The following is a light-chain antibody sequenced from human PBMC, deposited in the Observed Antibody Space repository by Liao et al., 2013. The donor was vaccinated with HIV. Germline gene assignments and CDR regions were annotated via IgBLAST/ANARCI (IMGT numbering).Light chain of an antibody. CDR1: KLGDKY. CDR3: QAWDSSTYV. CDR2: QDS. J-gene: IGLJ1*01. Sequence: SYELTQPPSVSVSPGQTASITCSGDKLGDKYVCWYQQKPGQSSVLVIYQDSKRPSGIPERFSGSNSGNTTTLTISGTQAMDEADYYCQAWDSSTYVFGTGTKVTVL. V-gene: IGLV3-1*01.